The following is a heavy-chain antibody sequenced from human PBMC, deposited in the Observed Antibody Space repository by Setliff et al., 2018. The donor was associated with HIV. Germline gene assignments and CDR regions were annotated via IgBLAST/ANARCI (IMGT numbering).Heavy chain of an antibody. J-gene: IGHJ3*02. D-gene: IGHD2-21*02. CDR2: INPGNGNT. Sequence: VKVSCKASGYTFTNYAIHWVRQAPGQRLEWMGWINPGNGNTKYSQKFQGRVTITRDTSATTAYMELSSLRSEDTAIFYCAREPIGGDDAFDIWGQGTMVTVSS. CDR3: AREPIGGDDAFDI. CDR1: GYTFTNYA. V-gene: IGHV1-3*01.